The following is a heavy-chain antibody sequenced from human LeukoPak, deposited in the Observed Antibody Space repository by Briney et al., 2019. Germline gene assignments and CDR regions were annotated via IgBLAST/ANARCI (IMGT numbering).Heavy chain of an antibody. CDR1: GGSISSYY. Sequence: SETLSLTCTVSGGSISSYYWSWIRQPPGKGLEWSGYIYYSGSTNYNPSLKSRITISIGTSKNQFSLKLRSVTAADTAVYYCAGEFVTGDGTFDIWGQGTMVTVSS. CDR3: AGEFVTGDGTFDI. CDR2: IYYSGST. V-gene: IGHV4-59*01. D-gene: IGHD7-27*01. J-gene: IGHJ3*02.